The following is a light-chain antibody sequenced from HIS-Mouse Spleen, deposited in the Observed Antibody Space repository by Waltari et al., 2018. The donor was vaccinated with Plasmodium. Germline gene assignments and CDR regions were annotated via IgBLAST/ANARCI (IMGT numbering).Light chain of an antibody. J-gene: IGKJ3*01. V-gene: IGKV3-15*01. CDR1: QSVSSN. CDR3: QQYNNWSFT. CDR2: GAS. Sequence: EIVMTQSPATLSVSPGERATLSCRASQSVSSNLAWYQQKPGQAPRLLSYGASTSATGIPARLSGSGSGTEFTLTISSLQSEDFAVYYCQQYNNWSFTFGPGTKVDIK.